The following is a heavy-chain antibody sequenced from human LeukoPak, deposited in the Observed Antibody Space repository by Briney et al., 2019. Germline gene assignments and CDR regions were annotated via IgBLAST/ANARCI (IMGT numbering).Heavy chain of an antibody. V-gene: IGHV3-7*01. CDR1: GFTFSNYW. CDR2: IKQDVSEK. J-gene: IGHJ4*02. CDR3: ARLRLTGLYYFDY. D-gene: IGHD7-27*01. Sequence: GGSLRLSCAASGFTFSNYWMHWVRQAPGKGLVWVANIKQDVSEKYYVDSVKGRFTISRDNAKNSLYLQMSSLRGEDTAVYYCARLRLTGLYYFDYWGQGTLVTVSS.